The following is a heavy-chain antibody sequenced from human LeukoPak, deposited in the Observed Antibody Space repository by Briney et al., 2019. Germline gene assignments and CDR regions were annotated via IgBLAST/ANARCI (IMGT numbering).Heavy chain of an antibody. J-gene: IGHJ4*02. Sequence: GGSLRLSCAASGFTFSDFAMSWVRLAPGKGLEWVSSIEKNAGGAYYADSVKGRFTVSRDNSKNTLYLQMSSLRVEDTALYYCAKQEGALIENWCFDHWGLGTLVTVSP. D-gene: IGHD1-26*01. CDR1: GFTFSDFA. CDR2: IEKNAGGA. V-gene: IGHV3-23*01. CDR3: AKQEGALIENWCFDH.